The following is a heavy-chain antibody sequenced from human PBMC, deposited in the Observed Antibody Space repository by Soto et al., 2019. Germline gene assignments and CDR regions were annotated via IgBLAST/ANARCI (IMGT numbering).Heavy chain of an antibody. CDR3: ARDGFTYYYDSSGYYVGWFDP. CDR1: GYTFTSYG. V-gene: IGHV1-18*01. CDR2: ISAYNGNT. D-gene: IGHD3-22*01. Sequence: QVQLVQSGAEVKKPGASVKVSCKASGYTFTSYGISWGRQAPGQGLEWMGWISAYNGNTNYAQQLQGRVTMTTDTSTSTAYMELRSLRPDDTAVYYCARDGFTYYYDSSGYYVGWFDPWGQGTLVTVSS. J-gene: IGHJ5*02.